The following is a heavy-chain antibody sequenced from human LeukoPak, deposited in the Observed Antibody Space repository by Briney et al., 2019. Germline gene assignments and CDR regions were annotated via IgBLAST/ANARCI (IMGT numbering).Heavy chain of an antibody. CDR3: TEDMPASSRAADY. J-gene: IGHJ4*02. Sequence: PGGSLRLSCAASGFTFSDAWMSWVRQAPGMGLEWVGRIKTKSDGGTTDYAAPVKGRFTISRDDSKTTLYLQINSLKTEDTAVYYCTEDMPASSRAADYWGQGTLVTVSS. V-gene: IGHV3-15*01. CDR1: GFTFSDAW. CDR2: IKTKSDGGTT. D-gene: IGHD2-15*01.